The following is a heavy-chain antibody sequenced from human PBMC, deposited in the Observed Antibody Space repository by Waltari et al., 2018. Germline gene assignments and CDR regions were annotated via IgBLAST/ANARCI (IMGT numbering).Heavy chain of an antibody. CDR3: ATYVGASIGTAAFDV. D-gene: IGHD3-16*01. Sequence: QLHLQESGQGLVKPSETLSLTCSVSGGSITNNRHYWGWIRQPPGKGLEWAATISSTGATYNNPSLKSRVTISGDTSKNQFSRKLNSVTAADTAVYYCATYVGASIGTAAFDVWGQGTMVTVSS. J-gene: IGHJ3*01. CDR1: GGSITNNRHY. V-gene: IGHV4-39*01. CDR2: ISSTGAT.